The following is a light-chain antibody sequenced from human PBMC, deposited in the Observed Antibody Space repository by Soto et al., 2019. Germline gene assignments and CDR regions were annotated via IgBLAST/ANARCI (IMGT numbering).Light chain of an antibody. CDR3: QHYNSYSEA. V-gene: IGKV1-5*03. Sequence: DIQMTQSPSTLSGSVGDRVTIPCLACQTISSWLAWYQQKPGKAPKLLIYKASTLKSGVPSRFSGSGSGTEFTLTISSLQPDDFATYYCQHYNSYSEAFGQGTKV. CDR1: QTISSW. J-gene: IGKJ1*01. CDR2: KAS.